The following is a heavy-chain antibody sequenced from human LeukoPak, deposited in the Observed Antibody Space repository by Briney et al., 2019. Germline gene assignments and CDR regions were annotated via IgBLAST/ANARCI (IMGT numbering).Heavy chain of an antibody. V-gene: IGHV4-61*01. J-gene: IGHJ4*02. D-gene: IGHD3-9*01. Sequence: SETLSLTCTVSGGSVSSGSYYWGWIRQPPGKGLEWIGYIYYSGSTNYNPSLKRRVTISVDTSKNQFSLKLSSVTAADTAVYYCARSYYDILTGSGMTYYFDYWGQGTLVTVSS. CDR2: IYYSGST. CDR1: GGSVSSGSYY. CDR3: ARSYYDILTGSGMTYYFDY.